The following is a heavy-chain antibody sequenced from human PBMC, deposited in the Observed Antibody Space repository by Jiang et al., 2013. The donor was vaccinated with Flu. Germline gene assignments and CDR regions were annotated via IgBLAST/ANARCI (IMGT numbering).Heavy chain of an antibody. D-gene: IGHD3-22*01. CDR3: AREEAPDDYDSTGLYWFDP. CDR2: IIPLLGTT. V-gene: IGHV1-69*16. Sequence: GAEVKKPGSSVRVSCKASGGIFNTYSISWVRQAPGQGLEWMGDIIPLLGTTNYAQNFQGRLTISADDSTTTFYMDLNSLRLDDTAVYYCAREEAPDDYDSTGLYWFDPLGPREPWSPSPQ. CDR1: GGIFNTYS. J-gene: IGHJ5*02.